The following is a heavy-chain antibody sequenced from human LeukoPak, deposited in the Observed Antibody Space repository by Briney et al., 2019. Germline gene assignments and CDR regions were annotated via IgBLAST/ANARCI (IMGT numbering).Heavy chain of an antibody. D-gene: IGHD5-18*01. CDR3: ATRDQSRTDVVPPDY. CDR2: IHRRGIT. J-gene: IGHJ4*02. Sequence: PSGTLSLTCAVSGVSVSSNNWWTWVRQPPGKGLEWIGEIHRRGITNYSPSLRSRVTLSIDSFNNHLSLKLNSVTAADTAVYFCATRDQSRTDVVPPDYWGQGTLVTVSS. CDR1: GVSVSSNNW. V-gene: IGHV4-4*02.